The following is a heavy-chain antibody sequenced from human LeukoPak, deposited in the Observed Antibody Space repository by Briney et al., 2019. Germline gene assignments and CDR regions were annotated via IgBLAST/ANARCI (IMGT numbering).Heavy chain of an antibody. CDR1: GYTFTDYF. V-gene: IGHV1-46*01. CDR3: ARDVSEVGSSGYSGSY. J-gene: IGHJ4*02. Sequence: GASVKVSCKASGYTFTDYFIHWVRQAPGQGLEWMGIINPSGGSTSYAQKFQGRVTMTRDTSTSTVYMELSSLRSEDTAVYYCARDVSEVGSSGYSGSYWGQGTLVTVSS. CDR2: INPSGGST. D-gene: IGHD3-22*01.